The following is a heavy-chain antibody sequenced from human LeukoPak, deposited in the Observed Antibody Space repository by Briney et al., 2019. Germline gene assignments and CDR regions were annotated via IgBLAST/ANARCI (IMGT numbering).Heavy chain of an antibody. CDR1: GGTFSSYA. J-gene: IGHJ4*02. D-gene: IGHD3-10*01. CDR2: IIPIFGTA. Sequence: SVKVSCKASGGTFSSYAISWVRQAPGRGLEWMGGIIPIFGTANYAQKFQGRVTITADKSTSTAYMELSSLRSEDTAVYYCARLYYYGSGSYFDYWGQGTLVTVSS. CDR3: ARLYYYGSGSYFDY. V-gene: IGHV1-69*06.